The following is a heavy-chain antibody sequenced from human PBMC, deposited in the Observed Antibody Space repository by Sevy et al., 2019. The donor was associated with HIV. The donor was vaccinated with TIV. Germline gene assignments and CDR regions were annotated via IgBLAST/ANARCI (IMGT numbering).Heavy chain of an antibody. V-gene: IGHV3-53*01. CDR2: VYSGGTT. CDR1: GFTVNSDY. Sequence: GGSLRLSCAASGFTVNSDYMSWVRQAPGKGLEWVSVVYSGGTTYYADSVKGRFTISRDNSKNILYLQMNSLRAEDTAVYYCARHISFGELGSWFDPWGQGTLDTVSS. J-gene: IGHJ5*02. CDR3: ARHISFGELGSWFDP. D-gene: IGHD3-10*01.